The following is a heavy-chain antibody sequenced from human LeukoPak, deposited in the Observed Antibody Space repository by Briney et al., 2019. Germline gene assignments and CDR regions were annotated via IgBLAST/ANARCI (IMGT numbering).Heavy chain of an antibody. Sequence: SETLSLTCTVSGGSISGDYWSWIPQPPGKGLEWVGYIYYTGSTNYNPSLKSRVTISVDTSDNQFSLKLSSVTAADTAVYYCARLQGGSTAVFDYWGQGTLVSVSS. D-gene: IGHD1-26*01. CDR1: GGSISGDY. CDR2: IYYTGST. CDR3: ARLQGGSTAVFDY. J-gene: IGHJ4*02. V-gene: IGHV4-59*01.